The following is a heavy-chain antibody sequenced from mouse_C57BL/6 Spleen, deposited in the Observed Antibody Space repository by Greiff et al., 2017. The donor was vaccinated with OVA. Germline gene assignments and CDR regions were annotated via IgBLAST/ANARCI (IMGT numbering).Heavy chain of an antibody. CDR1: GFTFSSYG. CDR2: ISSGGSYT. V-gene: IGHV5-6*01. D-gene: IGHD1-1*01. J-gene: IGHJ2*01. CDR3: ASVVAYYFDY. Sequence: EVQRVESGGDLVKPGGSLKLSCAASGFTFSSYGMSWVRQTPDKRLEWVATISSGGSYTYYPDSVKGRFTISRDNAKNTLYLQMSSLKSEDTAMYYCASVVAYYFDYWGQGTTLTVSS.